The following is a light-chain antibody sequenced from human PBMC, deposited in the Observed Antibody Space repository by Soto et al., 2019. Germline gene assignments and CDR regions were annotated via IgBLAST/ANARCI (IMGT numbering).Light chain of an antibody. CDR1: QSIGSN. Sequence: EIVMTASPATLSVSPGERATLSCRASQSIGSNLAWYQQKPGQAPRLLIYDASNRATGIPARFSGSGSGTDFTLTISSLEPEDFAVYYCQQYVTSPWTFGQGTKVDIK. J-gene: IGKJ1*01. V-gene: IGKV3D-15*02. CDR3: QQYVTSPWT. CDR2: DAS.